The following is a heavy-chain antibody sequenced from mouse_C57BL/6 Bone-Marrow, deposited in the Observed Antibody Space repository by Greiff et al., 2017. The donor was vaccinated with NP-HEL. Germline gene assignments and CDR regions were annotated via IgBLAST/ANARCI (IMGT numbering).Heavy chain of an antibody. CDR1: GFNIKDDY. D-gene: IGHD2-10*01. Sequence: EVQLQQSGAELVRPGASVKLSCTASGFNIKDDYMHWVKQRPEQGLEWIGWIDPENGDTEYASKFQGKATITADTSSNTAYLQLSSLTSEDTAVYYCTTSPTPGWGQGTLVTVSA. CDR3: TTSPTPG. J-gene: IGHJ3*02. V-gene: IGHV14-4*01. CDR2: IDPENGDT.